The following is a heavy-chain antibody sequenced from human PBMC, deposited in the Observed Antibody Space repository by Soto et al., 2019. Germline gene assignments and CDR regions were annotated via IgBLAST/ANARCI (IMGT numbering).Heavy chain of an antibody. Sequence: GESLKISCRGSGYNFANNWIAWVRQMPGKGLEWMGIIYPGDSDTRYSPSFQGQVTISADKSISTAYLQWSSLKASDTAMYYCARPLPTAIFAFDIWGQGTMVTVSS. D-gene: IGHD4-17*01. V-gene: IGHV5-51*01. CDR3: ARPLPTAIFAFDI. CDR2: IYPGDSDT. CDR1: GYNFANNW. J-gene: IGHJ3*02.